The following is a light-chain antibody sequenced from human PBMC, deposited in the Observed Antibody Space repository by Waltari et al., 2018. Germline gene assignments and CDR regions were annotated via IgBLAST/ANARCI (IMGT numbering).Light chain of an antibody. J-gene: IGKJ1*01. CDR2: DVS. CDR3: QQYYEWQT. Sequence: EIVMTQSPAVLSVSPGQRATLSCRASETVTSHFAWYQQNPGQPPRLLIYDVSTRAAGIPARFSGSGSETEFTLTVTSLQSEDCAVYYCQQYYEWQTFGPGTKVEIK. CDR1: ETVTSH. V-gene: IGKV3D-15*01.